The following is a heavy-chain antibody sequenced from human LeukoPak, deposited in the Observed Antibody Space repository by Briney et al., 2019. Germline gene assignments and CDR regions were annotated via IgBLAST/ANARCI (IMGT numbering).Heavy chain of an antibody. CDR1: GFTFSSYA. D-gene: IGHD2-15*01. V-gene: IGHV3-23*01. J-gene: IGHJ4*02. CDR3: AKGSGGSRYDY. CDR2: ISGSGGST. Sequence: TGGSLRLSCAASGFTFSSYAMNWVRQAPGKGLEWVSAISGSGGSTYYAGSVKGRFTISRDNSKNTLYLQMNSLRAEDTAVYYCAKGSGGSRYDYWGQGTLVTVSS.